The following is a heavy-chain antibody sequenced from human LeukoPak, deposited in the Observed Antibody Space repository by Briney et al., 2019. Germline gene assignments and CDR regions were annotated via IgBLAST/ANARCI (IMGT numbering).Heavy chain of an antibody. V-gene: IGHV4-38-2*02. D-gene: IGHD2-2*02. CDR1: GYSITSGYN. Sequence: PETLSLTCTVSGYSITSGYNGAWIRQPPGKVAEWIGSIYHSGSAYYNPSLKSRVTISVDTSKNQFSLKLSSVTAADTAVYYCVRYCSSTTCYTRAVDYWGQGTLVTVSS. CDR2: IYHSGSA. J-gene: IGHJ4*02. CDR3: VRYCSSTTCYTRAVDY.